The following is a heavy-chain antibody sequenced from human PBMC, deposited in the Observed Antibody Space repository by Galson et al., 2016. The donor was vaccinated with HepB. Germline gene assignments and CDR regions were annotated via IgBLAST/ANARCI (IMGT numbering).Heavy chain of an antibody. CDR3: ARLGRWTGAPVLFDY. CDR1: GYSFTTYW. Sequence: SGAEAKKPGESLKIPCKGSGYSFTTYWIGWVRQMPGKGLEWMGIIYPGDSDIRYSPSFQGQVTISADKSISTAYLQWSSLKASDTAMYYCARLGRWTGAPVLFDYWGQGTLVTVSS. V-gene: IGHV5-51*03. J-gene: IGHJ4*02. D-gene: IGHD4-23*01. CDR2: IYPGDSDI.